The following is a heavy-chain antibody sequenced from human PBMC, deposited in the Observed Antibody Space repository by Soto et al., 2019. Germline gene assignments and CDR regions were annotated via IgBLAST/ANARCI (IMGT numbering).Heavy chain of an antibody. Sequence: QVQLQQWGAGLLKPSETLSLTCAVYGVCFSGFSWSWIRQPPGKGLEWIGEINHSGSTNYNPSFKSRVTISEDTSKNQFSLKLSSMTAADTAVYYCVRGRKVYTSTSYVDWGQGTLVTVSS. CDR3: VRGRKVYTSTSYVD. J-gene: IGHJ4*02. V-gene: IGHV4-34*01. CDR1: GVCFSGFS. CDR2: INHSGST. D-gene: IGHD6-13*01.